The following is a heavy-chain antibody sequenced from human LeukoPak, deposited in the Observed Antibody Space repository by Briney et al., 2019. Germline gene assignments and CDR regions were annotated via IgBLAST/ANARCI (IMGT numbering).Heavy chain of an antibody. D-gene: IGHD5-18*01. Sequence: SETLSLTCTVSGGSISSYYWSWIRQPSGKGLEWIGYIYYSGSTNYNPSLKSRVTISVDTSKSQFSLKLSSVTAADTAVYYCARGGYSYGSYYFDYWGQGTLVTVSS. V-gene: IGHV4-59*01. CDR1: GGSISSYY. CDR3: ARGGYSYGSYYFDY. J-gene: IGHJ4*02. CDR2: IYYSGST.